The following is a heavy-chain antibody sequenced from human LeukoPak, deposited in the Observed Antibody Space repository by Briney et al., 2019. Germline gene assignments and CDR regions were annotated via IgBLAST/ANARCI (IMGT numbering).Heavy chain of an antibody. CDR2: INPSGGST. CDR3: ARDGIENRQLAMWVYYYYYYMDV. D-gene: IGHD6-13*01. J-gene: IGHJ6*03. Sequence: ASVKVSCTASGYTFTSYYMHWVRQAPGQGLEWMGIINPSGGSTSYAQKFQGRVTMTRDTSTSTVYMELSSLRSEDTAVYYCARDGIENRQLAMWVYYYYYYMDVWGKGTTVTISS. V-gene: IGHV1-46*01. CDR1: GYTFTSYY.